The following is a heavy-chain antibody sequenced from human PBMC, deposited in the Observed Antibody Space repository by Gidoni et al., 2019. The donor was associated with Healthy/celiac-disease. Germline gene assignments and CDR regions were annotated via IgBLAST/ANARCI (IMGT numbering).Heavy chain of an antibody. CDR2: IYYSGSS. J-gene: IGHJ3*02. CDR1: GGSISSYY. Sequence: QVQLQESGPGLVKPSETLSLTCTVSGGSISSYYWSWIRQPPGKGLEWIGYIYYSGSSNYNPSRKSRVTISVDTSKNQFSLKLSSVTAADTAVYYCARPDSSSWYLGAAFDIWGQGTMVTVSS. CDR3: ARPDSSSWYLGAAFDI. V-gene: IGHV4-59*08. D-gene: IGHD6-13*01.